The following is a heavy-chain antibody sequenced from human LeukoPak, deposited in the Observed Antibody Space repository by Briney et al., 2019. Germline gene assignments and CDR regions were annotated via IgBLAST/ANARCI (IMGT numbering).Heavy chain of an antibody. V-gene: IGHV5-51*01. CDR1: GYSFTSYW. D-gene: IGHD3-10*01. Sequence: GESLKISCKGSGYSFTSYWIGWVRQMPGKGLEWMGIIYPGDSDTRYSPSFQGQVTISADKSISTAYLQWSSLKASDTAMYYCARYYYGSGRGANWFDPWGQGTLVTVSS. CDR2: IYPGDSDT. CDR3: ARYYYGSGRGANWFDP. J-gene: IGHJ5*02.